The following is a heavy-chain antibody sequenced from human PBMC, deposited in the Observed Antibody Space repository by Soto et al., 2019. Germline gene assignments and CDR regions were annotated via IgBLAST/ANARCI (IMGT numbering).Heavy chain of an antibody. V-gene: IGHV3-21*01. CDR2: ISSSSSYI. CDR1: GFTFSSYS. D-gene: IGHD5-12*01. CDR3: ARDMQMMAGYTEPASFDY. J-gene: IGHJ4*02. Sequence: EVQLVESGGGLVKPGGSLRLSCAASGFTFSSYSMNWVRQAPGKGLEWVSSISSSSSYIYYADSVKGRFTISRDNTKNSLYLQMNSRRAEDTAVYYCARDMQMMAGYTEPASFDYWGQGTLVTVSS.